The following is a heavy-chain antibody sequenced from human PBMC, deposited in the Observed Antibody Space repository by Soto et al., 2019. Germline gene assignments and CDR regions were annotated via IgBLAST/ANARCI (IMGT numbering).Heavy chain of an antibody. CDR2: ISGSGVSK. D-gene: IGHD1-26*01. V-gene: IGHV3-23*01. J-gene: IGHJ4*02. Sequence: PGGSLRLSCVVSGFTFSSSAMNWVRQAPGKGLEWVSTISGSGVSKYYADSVKGRFTISRDNSNNTVSLQMNSLRAEDAAVYYCAKDRSPGATTWNVYWGQGTLVTVSS. CDR1: GFTFSSSA. CDR3: AKDRSPGATTWNVY.